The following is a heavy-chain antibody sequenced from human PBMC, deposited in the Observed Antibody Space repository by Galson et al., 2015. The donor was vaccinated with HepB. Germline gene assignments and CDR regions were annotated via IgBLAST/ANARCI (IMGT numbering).Heavy chain of an antibody. CDR2: IKQDGSDK. D-gene: IGHD2-2*01. Sequence: SLRLSCAVSGFTFSNYWMNWVRQAPGKGLEWVANIKQDGSDKYYVDSVKGRFTISRDNAENSLYLQMNSLRAEDTAVYYCARVGSPRGRKGYCSSTSCYNYYYYMDVWGKGTTVTVSS. J-gene: IGHJ6*03. V-gene: IGHV3-7*03. CDR3: ARVGSPRGRKGYCSSTSCYNYYYYMDV. CDR1: GFTFSNYW.